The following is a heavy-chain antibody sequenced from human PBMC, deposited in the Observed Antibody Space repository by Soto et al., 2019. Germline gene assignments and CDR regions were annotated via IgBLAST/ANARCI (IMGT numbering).Heavy chain of an antibody. Sequence: QVQLVESGGGVVQPGRSLRLSCAASGFTFSSYAMHWVRQAPGKGLEWVAVISYDGSNKYYADSVKGRFTISRDNSKNTLYLQMNSLRAEDTAVYYCARPVGGHAFDIWGQGTMVTVSS. CDR1: GFTFSSYA. J-gene: IGHJ3*02. CDR2: ISYDGSNK. V-gene: IGHV3-30-3*01. CDR3: ARPVGGHAFDI. D-gene: IGHD6-25*01.